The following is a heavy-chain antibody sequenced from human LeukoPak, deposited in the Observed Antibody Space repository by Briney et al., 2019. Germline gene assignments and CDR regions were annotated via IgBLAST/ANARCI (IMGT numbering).Heavy chain of an antibody. CDR2: ISSSSSHI. CDR3: ARDGSWYCSSTSCLQVDV. D-gene: IGHD2-2*01. Sequence: GGSLRLSCAASGFTFSSYRMNWVRQAPGKGLEWVSSISSSSSHIYYADSVKGRFTISRDNAKNSLYLQMNSLRAEDTAVYYCARDGSWYCSSTSCLQVDVWGKGTTVTVSS. J-gene: IGHJ6*04. CDR1: GFTFSSYR. V-gene: IGHV3-21*01.